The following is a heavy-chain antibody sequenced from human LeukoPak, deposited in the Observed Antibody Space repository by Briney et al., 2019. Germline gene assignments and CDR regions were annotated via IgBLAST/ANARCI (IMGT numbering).Heavy chain of an antibody. Sequence: SETLSLACTVSGGSISSYYWSWIRQPPGKGLEWIGYIFYSGSTNYNPSLKSRVTISVDTSKNQFSLKLTSVTAADTAVYYCAKGDAYNPSSFYGVDVWGQGTTVTVSS. V-gene: IGHV4-59*01. J-gene: IGHJ6*02. CDR2: IFYSGST. D-gene: IGHD5-24*01. CDR1: GGSISSYY. CDR3: AKGDAYNPSSFYGVDV.